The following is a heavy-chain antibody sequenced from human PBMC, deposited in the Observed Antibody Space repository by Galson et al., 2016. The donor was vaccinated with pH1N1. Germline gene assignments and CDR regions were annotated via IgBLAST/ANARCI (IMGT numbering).Heavy chain of an antibody. J-gene: IGHJ5*02. CDR2: ISPDSGGT. Sequence: SVKVSCKASGYTFTDHYIHWVRQAPGQGLEWMGRISPDSGGTNYAQKFRGRVTMTGDTSINPAYMELSRLRSDDTAVYYCARDPSVSYCRGDCSPSWGQGTLVTVSS. CDR3: ARDPSVSYCRGDCSPS. D-gene: IGHD2-21*02. CDR1: GYTFTDHY. V-gene: IGHV1-2*06.